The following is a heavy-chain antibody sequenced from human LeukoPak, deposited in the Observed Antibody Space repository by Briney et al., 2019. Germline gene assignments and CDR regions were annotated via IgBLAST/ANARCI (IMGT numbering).Heavy chain of an antibody. CDR3: ARSHGSGSYYDNWFDP. CDR1: GGSISSYY. V-gene: IGHV4-59*01. J-gene: IGHJ5*02. CDR2: IYYSGRT. Sequence: SETLCLTCTVSGGSISSYYWSWSWQPPQKGVWCIGYIYYSGRTTYNPSLKSRVTISVNPSKNQFSLKLSSVTAADTAVYYCARSHGSGSYYDNWFDPWGERTLVTVSS. D-gene: IGHD3-10*01.